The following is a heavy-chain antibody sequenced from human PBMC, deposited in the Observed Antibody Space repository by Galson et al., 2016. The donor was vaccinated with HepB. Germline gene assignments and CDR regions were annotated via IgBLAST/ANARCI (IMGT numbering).Heavy chain of an antibody. J-gene: IGHJ5*02. CDR1: GVTVRNNY. CDR2: IYSGGDT. Sequence: SLRLSCAASGVTVRNNYMSWVRQAPGRGLEWVSVIYSGGDTFYADSVQGRFTISRDNSKNTLYLQMNSLRAEDTAVYFCVRDHSVVPTTAYNWFDPWGRGTLVTVSS. V-gene: IGHV3-66*01. CDR3: VRDHSVVPTTAYNWFDP. D-gene: IGHD4-23*01.